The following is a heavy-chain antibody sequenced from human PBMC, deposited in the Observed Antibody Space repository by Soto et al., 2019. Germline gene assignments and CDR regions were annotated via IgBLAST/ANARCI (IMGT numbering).Heavy chain of an antibody. Sequence: QVQLQESGPGLVKPSQTLSLTCTVSGGSISSGGYYWSWIRQHPGKGLEWIGYIYYSGSTYYNPSLKSRVTISVDTSKNQFSLKLSSVTAADTAVYYCARGRPPKPDTAMVDFDYWGQGTLVTVSS. CDR2: IYYSGST. D-gene: IGHD5-18*01. CDR3: ARGRPPKPDTAMVDFDY. V-gene: IGHV4-31*03. CDR1: GGSISSGGYY. J-gene: IGHJ4*02.